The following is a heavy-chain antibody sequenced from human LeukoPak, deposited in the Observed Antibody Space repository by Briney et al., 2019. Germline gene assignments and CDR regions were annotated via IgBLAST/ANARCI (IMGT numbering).Heavy chain of an antibody. J-gene: IGHJ4*02. Sequence: GGSLRLSCAASGVTLSSYAMSWVRQAPGKGLEWVSAISGSGGSTYYADSVKGRFTISRDNSKNTLYLQMNSLRAEDTAVYYCAKSGEWLLLYYFDYWGQGTLVTVSS. D-gene: IGHD3-22*01. CDR3: AKSGEWLLLYYFDY. V-gene: IGHV3-23*01. CDR1: GVTLSSYA. CDR2: ISGSGGST.